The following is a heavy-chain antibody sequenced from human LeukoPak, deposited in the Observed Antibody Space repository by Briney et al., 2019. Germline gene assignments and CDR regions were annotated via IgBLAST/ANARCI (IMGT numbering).Heavy chain of an antibody. J-gene: IGHJ4*02. V-gene: IGHV4-34*01. CDR2: IYYSSGST. D-gene: IGHD2-21*01. CDR3: ARLDQLWLDLDY. CDR1: GGSFSGYY. Sequence: PSETLSLTCAVYGGSFSGYYWSWIRQPPGKGLEWIGAIYYSSGSTYYNPPHKSRVTISVTTSKNQFSLKLCCVTAADTAVYCCARLDQLWLDLDYWGEGTLVTVSS.